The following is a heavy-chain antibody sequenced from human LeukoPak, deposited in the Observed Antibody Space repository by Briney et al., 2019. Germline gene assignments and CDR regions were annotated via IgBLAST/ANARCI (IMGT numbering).Heavy chain of an antibody. CDR3: ASPMGGYCSSTSCHDAFDI. CDR2: IIPIFGTA. D-gene: IGHD2-2*01. CDR1: RGTFTRYA. V-gene: IGHV1-69*15. Sequence: SVTVSYKPSRGTFTRYAISWVRQAPGQEREWMGRIIPIFGTANYAQKLQGRVTITADQSPRTGYMELSSLRSEGTAVYYCASPMGGYCSSTSCHDAFDIWGQGTMVTVSS. J-gene: IGHJ3*02.